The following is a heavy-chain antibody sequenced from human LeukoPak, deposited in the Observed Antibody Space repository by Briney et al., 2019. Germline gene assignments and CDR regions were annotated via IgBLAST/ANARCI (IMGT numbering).Heavy chain of an antibody. D-gene: IGHD3-3*01. V-gene: IGHV4-38-2*01. J-gene: IGHJ4*02. Sequence: SETLSLTCAVSVYSISSGYYWGWIRQPPGKGLEWIGSIYHSGSTYYNPSLKSRVTISVDTSKNQFSLKLSSVTAADTAVYYCARILGPQSSTYYDFWSGYYFDYWGQGTLVTVSS. CDR1: VYSISSGYY. CDR3: ARILGPQSSTYYDFWSGYYFDY. CDR2: IYHSGST.